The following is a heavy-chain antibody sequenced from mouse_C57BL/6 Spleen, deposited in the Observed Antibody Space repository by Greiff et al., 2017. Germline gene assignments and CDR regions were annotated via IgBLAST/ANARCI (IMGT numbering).Heavy chain of an antibody. CDR2: IYPGDGDT. CDR3: ARDYGSSYGFAY. Sequence: QVQLQQSGPELVKPGASVKISCKASGYAFSSSWMNWVKQRPGKGLEWIGRIYPGDGDTNYNGKFKGKATLTADKSSSTAYMQLSSLPSEDSAVYFCARDYGSSYGFAYWGQGTLVTVSA. D-gene: IGHD1-1*01. J-gene: IGHJ3*01. V-gene: IGHV1-82*01. CDR1: GYAFSSSW.